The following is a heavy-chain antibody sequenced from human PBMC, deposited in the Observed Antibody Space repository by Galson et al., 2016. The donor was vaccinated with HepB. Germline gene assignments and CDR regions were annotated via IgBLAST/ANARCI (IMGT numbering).Heavy chain of an antibody. D-gene: IGHD5-18*01. CDR1: GFTFSSYG. V-gene: IGHV3-33*01. Sequence: SLRLSCAASGFTFSSYGMHWVRQAPGKGLEWEAVIWYDGSNKNYADSVKGRFTISRDNSKNTVYLQMNSLRAEDTAVYYCAREVGYSYVVTINWFDPWGQGTLVTVSS. CDR2: IWYDGSNK. J-gene: IGHJ5*02. CDR3: AREVGYSYVVTINWFDP.